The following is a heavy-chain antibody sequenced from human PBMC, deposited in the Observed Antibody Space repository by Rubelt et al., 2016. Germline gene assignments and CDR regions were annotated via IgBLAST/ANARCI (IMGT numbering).Heavy chain of an antibody. Sequence: QVQLQESGPGLVKPSETLSLTCTVSGGSISSYYWSWIRQPPGKGPEWIGEINHSGSTNYNPSLKSRVTISVDTSKNQFSLKLSSVTAADTAVYYCARAPAAAGPFDPWGQGTLVTVSS. V-gene: IGHV4-59*12. CDR1: GGSISSYY. J-gene: IGHJ5*02. CDR2: INHSGST. CDR3: ARAPAAAGPFDP. D-gene: IGHD6-25*01.